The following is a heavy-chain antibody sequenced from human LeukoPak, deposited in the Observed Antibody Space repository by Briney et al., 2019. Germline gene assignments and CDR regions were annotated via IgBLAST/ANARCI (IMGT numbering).Heavy chain of an antibody. CDR3: ATDLPTTFDYYYGMDV. CDR1: GYTLTELS. V-gene: IGHV1-24*01. Sequence: ASVKVSCKVSGYTLTELSMRWVRQAPGKGLEWMGGFDPEDGETIYAQKFQGRVTMTEDTSTDTAYMELSSLRSEDTAVYYCATDLPTTFDYYYGMDVWGQGTTVTVSS. J-gene: IGHJ6*02. CDR2: FDPEDGET. D-gene: IGHD2/OR15-2a*01.